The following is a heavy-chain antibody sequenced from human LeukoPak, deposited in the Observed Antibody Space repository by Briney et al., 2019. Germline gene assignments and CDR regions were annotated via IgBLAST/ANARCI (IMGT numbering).Heavy chain of an antibody. J-gene: IGHJ6*03. CDR1: GGSISSYD. Sequence: SETLSLTCTVSGGSISSYDWSWIRQPPGKGLEWIGYIYYSGSTNYNPSLKSRVTISVDTSKNQFSLKLSSVTAADTAVYYCARVYYYGSGDYYYYYMDVWGKGTTVTVSS. D-gene: IGHD3-10*01. CDR2: IYYSGST. CDR3: ARVYYYGSGDYYYYYMDV. V-gene: IGHV4-59*01.